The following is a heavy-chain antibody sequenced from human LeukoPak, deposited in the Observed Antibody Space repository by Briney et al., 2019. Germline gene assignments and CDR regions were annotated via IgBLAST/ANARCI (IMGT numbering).Heavy chain of an antibody. J-gene: IGHJ4*02. CDR2: IYHGGIT. Sequence: SETLSPTCAVSGSSISSGYYWGWIRQPPGKGLEWIGSIYHGGITYYNPSLKSRVTISVDTSKNQFSLKLSSVTAADTAVYYCARWTSGMWGQG. D-gene: IGHD1-26*01. CDR3: ARWTSGM. CDR1: GSSISSGYY. V-gene: IGHV4-38-2*01.